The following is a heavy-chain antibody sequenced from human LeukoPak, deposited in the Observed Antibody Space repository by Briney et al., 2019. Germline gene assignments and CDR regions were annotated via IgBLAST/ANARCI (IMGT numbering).Heavy chain of an antibody. CDR2: IYSGGTT. J-gene: IGHJ4*02. D-gene: IGHD6-19*01. Sequence: PGGSLRLSCAASGFTVSSNFISWVRQAPGKGLEWVSIIYSGGTTYYADSLKGRFTISRDNSKNTVYLQMNSLRAEDTAVCYCASGYSSGWYYFDYWGQGTLVTVSS. V-gene: IGHV3-66*01. CDR1: GFTVSSNF. CDR3: ASGYSSGWYYFDY.